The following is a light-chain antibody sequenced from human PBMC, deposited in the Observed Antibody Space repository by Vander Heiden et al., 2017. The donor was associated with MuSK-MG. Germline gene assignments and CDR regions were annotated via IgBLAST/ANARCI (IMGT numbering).Light chain of an antibody. V-gene: IGLV2-14*03. CDR3: SSYTSSSTVV. CDR2: DVS. CDR1: SSDVGGYNY. Sequence: QPASVSGSPGQSITISCTGTSSDVGGYNYVSWYQQHPGKAPKLMIYDVSNRPSGVSIRFSGSKSGNTASLTISGLQAEDEADYYCSSYTSSSTVVFGGGTKLTVL. J-gene: IGLJ2*01.